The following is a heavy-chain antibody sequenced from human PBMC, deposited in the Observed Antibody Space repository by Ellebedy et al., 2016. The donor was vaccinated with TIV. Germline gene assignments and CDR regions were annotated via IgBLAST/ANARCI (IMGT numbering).Heavy chain of an antibody. D-gene: IGHD6-19*01. Sequence: MPSETLSLTCTVSGGSISSSSYYWGWIRQPPGKGLEWLGSIYYSGSTYYNPSLKSRVTISVDTSKNQFSLKLSSVTAADTAVYYCARQGHSSGWYVGEYYFDYWGQGTLVTVSS. CDR2: IYYSGST. CDR1: GGSISSSSYY. CDR3: ARQGHSSGWYVGEYYFDY. V-gene: IGHV4-39*01. J-gene: IGHJ4*02.